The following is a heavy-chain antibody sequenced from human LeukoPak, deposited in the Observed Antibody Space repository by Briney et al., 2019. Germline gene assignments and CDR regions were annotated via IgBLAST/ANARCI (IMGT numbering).Heavy chain of an antibody. CDR2: IYYSGST. J-gene: IGHJ4*02. CDR3: ARGGRSPLENFDY. Sequence: TLSLTCTVSGGSVSSGSYYWSWLRQPPGKGLEWIGYIYYSGSTNYNPSLKSRVTISVDTSKNQFSLKLSSVTAADTAVYYCARGGRSPLENFDYWGQGTLVTVSS. D-gene: IGHD3-10*01. V-gene: IGHV4-61*01. CDR1: GGSVSSGSYY.